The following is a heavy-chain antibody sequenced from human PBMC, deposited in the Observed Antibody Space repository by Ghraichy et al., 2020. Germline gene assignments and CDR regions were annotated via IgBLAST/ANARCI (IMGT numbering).Heavy chain of an antibody. CDR3: ARDLGPAGSRSFFDF. D-gene: IGHD2-2*01. CDR2: ISAYNDNT. CDR1: GYTFTNFG. Sequence: ASVKVSCKASGYTFTNFGISWVRQAPGQGLEWMGWISAYNDNTNYAQKLQGRVTMTTDKSTNTAYMEVRSLRSEDTAVYYCARDLGPAGSRSFFDFWGQGPLVTVSS. V-gene: IGHV1-18*01. J-gene: IGHJ4*02.